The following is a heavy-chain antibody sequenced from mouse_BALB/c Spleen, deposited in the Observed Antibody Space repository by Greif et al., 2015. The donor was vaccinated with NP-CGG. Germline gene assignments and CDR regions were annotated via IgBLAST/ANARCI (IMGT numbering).Heavy chain of an antibody. CDR1: GYTFTNYW. CDR2: TYPGGGYT. Sequence: VQLQESGAELVRPGTSVKISCKASGYTFTNYWLGWVKQRPGHGLEWIGDTYPGGGYTNYNEKFKGKATLTADTSSSTLSTHRSSVSPEDSPVYFCARGPAYAMDSCGQGTSVTLSS. V-gene: IGHV1-63*02. J-gene: IGHJ4*01. CDR3: ARGPAYAMDS.